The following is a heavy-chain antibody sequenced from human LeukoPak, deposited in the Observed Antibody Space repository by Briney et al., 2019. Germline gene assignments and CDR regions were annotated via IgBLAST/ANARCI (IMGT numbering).Heavy chain of an antibody. CDR2: IIPIFGIA. D-gene: IGHD2-15*01. V-gene: IGHV1-69*04. Sequence: SVTVSCKASGGTFSSYAISWVRQAPGQGLEWMGRIIPIFGIANYAQKFQGRVTITADKSTSTAYMELSSLRSEDTAVYYCASFWCGGSCHPEAAFDYWGQGTLVTVSS. J-gene: IGHJ4*02. CDR1: GGTFSSYA. CDR3: ASFWCGGSCHPEAAFDY.